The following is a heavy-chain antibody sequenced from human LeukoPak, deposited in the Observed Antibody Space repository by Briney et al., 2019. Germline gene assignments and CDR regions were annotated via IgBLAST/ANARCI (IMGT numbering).Heavy chain of an antibody. J-gene: IGHJ5*02. CDR3: ARFSGSYSVNWFDP. CDR1: GGSISSYY. D-gene: IGHD1-26*01. V-gene: IGHV4-59*01. Sequence: SETLSLTCTVSGGSISSYYWSWIRQPAGKGLEWIGYIYYSGSTNYNPSLKSRVTISVDTSKNQFSLKLSSVTAADTAVYYCARFSGSYSVNWFDPWGQGTLVTVSS. CDR2: IYYSGST.